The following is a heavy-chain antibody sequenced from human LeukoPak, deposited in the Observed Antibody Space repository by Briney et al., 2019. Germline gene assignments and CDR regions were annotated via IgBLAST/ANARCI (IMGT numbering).Heavy chain of an antibody. D-gene: IGHD2-2*01. Sequence: SETLSLTCTVSGGSISSHFWNWIRQPAGKGLEWIGRLYTSGSTTYNPSLKSRVTMSVDTSKNQFSLKLSSVTAADTAVYYCASLKGYCSSTSCYSWFDPWGQGTLVTVSS. J-gene: IGHJ5*02. V-gene: IGHV4-4*07. CDR2: LYTSGST. CDR1: GGSISSHF. CDR3: ASLKGYCSSTSCYSWFDP.